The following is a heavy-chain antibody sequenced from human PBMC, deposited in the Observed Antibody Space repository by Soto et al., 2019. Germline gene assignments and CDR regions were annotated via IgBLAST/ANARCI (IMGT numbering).Heavy chain of an antibody. CDR2: INADGGDT. D-gene: IGHD6-13*01. V-gene: IGHV1-3*01. CDR1: GYTFTSYV. J-gene: IGHJ5*02. Sequence: GSSVKVFFKDSGYTFTSYVIHRVRPAPGQRLEWMGWINADGGDTKFSPKFQGRATINKGTSASTTYMETSSLRSGATAGYYCLRRPVSATGIDCLDPWGQGTLVTAS. CDR3: LRRPVSATGIDCLDP.